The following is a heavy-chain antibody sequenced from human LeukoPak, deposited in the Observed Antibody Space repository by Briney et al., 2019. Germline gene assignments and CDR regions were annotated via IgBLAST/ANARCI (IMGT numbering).Heavy chain of an antibody. CDR3: ATYSGSLLDAFDI. CDR1: GGSFSGYY. V-gene: IGHV4-34*01. Sequence: SETLSLTCAVYGGSFSGYYWSWIRQPPGKGLEWIGEINHSGSTNYNPSLKSRVTISVDTSKNQFSLKLSSVTVADTAVYYCATYSGSLLDAFDIWGQGTMVTVSS. CDR2: INHSGST. J-gene: IGHJ3*02. D-gene: IGHD1-26*01.